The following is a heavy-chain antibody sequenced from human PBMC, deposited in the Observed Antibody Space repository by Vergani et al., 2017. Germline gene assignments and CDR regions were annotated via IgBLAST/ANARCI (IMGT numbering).Heavy chain of an antibody. V-gene: IGHV3-11*01. D-gene: IGHD3-9*01. CDR1: GFTFSDYY. Sequence: QVQLVESGGGLVKPGGSLRLSCAASGFTFSDYYMSWIRQAPGKGLEWVSYISSSGSTIYYADSVKGRFTISRDNSKNTLYLQMNSLRAEDTAVYYCAKESYDILTGYYRASAYWGQGTLVTVSS. J-gene: IGHJ4*02. CDR3: AKESYDILTGYYRASAY. CDR2: ISSSGSTI.